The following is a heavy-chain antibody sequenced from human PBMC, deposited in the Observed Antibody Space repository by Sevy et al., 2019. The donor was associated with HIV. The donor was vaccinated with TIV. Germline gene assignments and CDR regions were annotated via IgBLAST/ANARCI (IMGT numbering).Heavy chain of an antibody. V-gene: IGHV3-23*01. CDR3: RGVGTTTNFDY. D-gene: IGHD1-26*01. CDR1: GFIFYSYG. Sequence: GESLKISCAASGFIFYSYGMSWVRQAPGKGMEWVSGISGSGGSIYYADSVKGRFTISRDNFKNTLYLQMNSLRAEDTAVYYCRGVGTTTNFDYWGQGTLVTVSS. CDR2: ISGSGGSI. J-gene: IGHJ4*02.